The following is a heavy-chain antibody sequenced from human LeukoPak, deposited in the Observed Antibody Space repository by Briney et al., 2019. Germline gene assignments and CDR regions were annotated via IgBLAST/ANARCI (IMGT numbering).Heavy chain of an antibody. CDR2: IWDDGNNK. D-gene: IGHD3-22*01. CDR1: GFSFSNHG. J-gene: IGHJ4*02. V-gene: IGHV3-33*01. Sequence: PGGSLRLSCAASGFSFSNHGMHWVRQAPGKRLEWVAVIWDDGNNKRYANSVNGRFTISRDNSENTLYLQMNSLRAEDTAVYYCARAVSSGYDPFDYWGQGTLVTVSS. CDR3: ARAVSSGYDPFDY.